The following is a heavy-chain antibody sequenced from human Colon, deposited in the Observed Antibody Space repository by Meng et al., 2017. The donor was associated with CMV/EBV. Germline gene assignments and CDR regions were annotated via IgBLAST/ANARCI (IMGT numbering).Heavy chain of an antibody. D-gene: IGHD3-16*01. CDR3: ALRLRNSDGMDV. CDR1: GGSISSSSYY. J-gene: IGHJ6*02. CDR2: IYYSGST. V-gene: IGHV4-39*01. Sequence: SETLSLTCTVSGGSISSSSYYWGWIRQPPGKGLEWIGSIYYSGSTYYNPSLKSRVTISRDNAKNTLFLQMNSLRTEDTAVYYCALRLRNSDGMDVWGQGTTVTVSS.